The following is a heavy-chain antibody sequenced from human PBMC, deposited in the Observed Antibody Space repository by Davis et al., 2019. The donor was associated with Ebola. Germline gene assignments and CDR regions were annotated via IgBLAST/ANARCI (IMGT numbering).Heavy chain of an antibody. CDR3: ARGPSMTHFDY. J-gene: IGHJ4*02. CDR1: GFTFSIYG. Sequence: GASLKISCAASGFTFSIYGMIWVRQAPGKGLEWVSSITSSGSHIYYADSVRGRFTFSRDNAKNSLYLQMNSLRAEDTAVYYCARGPSMTHFDYWGQGTLVTVSS. CDR2: ITSSGSHI. D-gene: IGHD6-6*01. V-gene: IGHV3-21*01.